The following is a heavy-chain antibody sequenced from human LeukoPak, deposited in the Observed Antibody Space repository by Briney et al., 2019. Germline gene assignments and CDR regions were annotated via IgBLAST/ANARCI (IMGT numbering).Heavy chain of an antibody. CDR1: GFTFSSYG. CDR3: ARDKTPLYCSSTSCYFRYYFDY. Sequence: PGGSLRLSCAASGFTFSSYGMHWVRQAPGKGLEWVAVIWYDGSNKYYADSVKGRFTISRDNSKNTLYLQMNSLRAEDTAVYYCARDKTPLYCSSTSCYFRYYFDYWGQGTLVTVSS. D-gene: IGHD2-2*01. J-gene: IGHJ4*02. V-gene: IGHV3-33*01. CDR2: IWYDGSNK.